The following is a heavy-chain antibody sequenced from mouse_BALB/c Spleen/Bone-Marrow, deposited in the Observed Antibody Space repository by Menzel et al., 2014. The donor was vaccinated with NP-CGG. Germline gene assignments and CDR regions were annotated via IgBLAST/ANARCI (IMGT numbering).Heavy chain of an antibody. CDR1: GFNIKDTY. CDR3: ARGDGYAMDY. V-gene: IGHV14-3*02. CDR2: IDPANGNT. Sequence: EVKLVESGAELVKPGASVKLSCTASGFNIKDTYMHWVKQRPEQGLEWIGRIDPANGNTKYDPKFQGKATITADTSSNTAYPQLSSLTSEDTAVYYCARGDGYAMDYWGQGTSVTVSS. J-gene: IGHJ4*01.